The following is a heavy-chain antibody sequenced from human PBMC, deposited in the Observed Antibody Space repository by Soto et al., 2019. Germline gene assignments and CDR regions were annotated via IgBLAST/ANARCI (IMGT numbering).Heavy chain of an antibody. V-gene: IGHV3-49*03. D-gene: IGHD3-10*01. Sequence: GGSLRLSCTASGFTFGDYAMSWFRQAPGKGLEWVGFIRSKAYGGTTEYAASVKGRFTISRDDSKSIAYLQMNSLKTEDTAVYYCTRDVLLWFGETDGGAFDIWGQGTMVTVSS. CDR3: TRDVLLWFGETDGGAFDI. CDR1: GFTFGDYA. CDR2: IRSKAYGGTT. J-gene: IGHJ3*02.